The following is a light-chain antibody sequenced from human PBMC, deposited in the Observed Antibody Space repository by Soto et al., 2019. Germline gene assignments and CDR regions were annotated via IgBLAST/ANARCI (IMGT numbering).Light chain of an antibody. V-gene: IGKV3-15*01. CDR2: GAS. CDR3: QQYSDWPRS. J-gene: IGKJ1*01. CDR1: QSVSSR. Sequence: ETVMTQSPATLSVSPGERATLSCRASQSVSSRLAWYQQKPGQPPRLLIYGASTRATSIPARFSGSESGTEFTLTICSLQSEDVAVYYCQQYSDWPRSFGQGTKVESK.